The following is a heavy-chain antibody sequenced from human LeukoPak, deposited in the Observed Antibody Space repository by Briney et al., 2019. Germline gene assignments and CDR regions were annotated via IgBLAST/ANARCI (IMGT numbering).Heavy chain of an antibody. CDR2: IIPMFSAA. CDR1: GGTLTSYS. V-gene: IGHV1-69*13. D-gene: IGHD6-6*01. CDR3: TTQGIAARGWFDP. J-gene: IGHJ5*02. Sequence: GASVKVSCKTSGGTLTSYSIDWVRQAPGQGLEWMGGIIPMFSAAIYAQKFQGRLTITADEPTTTAYMELTSLTYDDTAVYYCTTQGIAARGWFDPWGQGTLVIVSS.